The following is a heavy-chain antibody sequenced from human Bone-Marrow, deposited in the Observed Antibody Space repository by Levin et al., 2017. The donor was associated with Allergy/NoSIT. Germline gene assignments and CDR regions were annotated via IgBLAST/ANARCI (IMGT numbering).Heavy chain of an antibody. CDR1: GFSFSDTW. Sequence: GGSLRLSCAASGFSFSDTWMHWVRQAPGKGLEWVGRIRSNTDGGTGDYAAPVKGRFSISRDDSTNTLFLQMDSLKTEDTALYYCTTDLGLPLISGWYFDPTHNWFDPWGQGTLVTVSS. CDR2: IRSNTDGGTG. J-gene: IGHJ5*02. CDR3: TTDLGLPLISGWYFDPTHNWFDP. V-gene: IGHV3-15*07. D-gene: IGHD6-19*01.